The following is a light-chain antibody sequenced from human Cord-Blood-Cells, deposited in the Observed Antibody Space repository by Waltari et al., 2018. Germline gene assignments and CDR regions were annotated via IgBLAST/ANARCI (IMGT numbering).Light chain of an antibody. CDR3: QQSYSTLT. CDR2: AAS. Sequence: DIQMTQSPYSLSASVGDRVTITCRASQSISSYVNWYQQKPGKAPKLLIYAASSLQSGVPSRFSGSGSGTDFTLTISSLQPEDFATYYCQQSYSTLTFGPGTKVDIK. CDR1: QSISSY. V-gene: IGKV1-39*01. J-gene: IGKJ3*01.